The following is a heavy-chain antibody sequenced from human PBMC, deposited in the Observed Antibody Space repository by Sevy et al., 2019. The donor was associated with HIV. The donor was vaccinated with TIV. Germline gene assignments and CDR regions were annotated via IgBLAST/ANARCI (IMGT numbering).Heavy chain of an antibody. J-gene: IGHJ4*02. Sequence: SETLSLTCAVSGGSISSGGYSWSWIRQPPGKGLEWIGYIYHSGSTYYNPSLKSRVTISVDRPKNQFSLKLSSVTAADTAVYYCARVVPRNYYDSSGYYFDYWGQGTLVTVSS. CDR1: GGSISSGGYS. CDR2: IYHSGST. D-gene: IGHD3-22*01. CDR3: ARVVPRNYYDSSGYYFDY. V-gene: IGHV4-30-2*01.